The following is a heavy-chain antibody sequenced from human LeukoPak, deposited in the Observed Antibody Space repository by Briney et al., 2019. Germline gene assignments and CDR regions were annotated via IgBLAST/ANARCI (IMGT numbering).Heavy chain of an antibody. V-gene: IGHV3-23*01. CDR2: ISGSGGST. Sequence: GGSLRLSCAASGFTFSSYAMSWVRQAPGKGLEWVSAISGSGGSTYYADSVKGRFTISRDNSKNTLYLQMNSLRAEDTAVYYCAKDRRYSSGWYLSADYYYGVDVWGQGTTVTVSS. CDR1: GFTFSSYA. D-gene: IGHD6-19*01. CDR3: AKDRRYSSGWYLSADYYYGVDV. J-gene: IGHJ6*02.